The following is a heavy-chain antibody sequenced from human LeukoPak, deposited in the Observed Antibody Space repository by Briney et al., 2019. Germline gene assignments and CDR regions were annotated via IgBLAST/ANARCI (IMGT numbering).Heavy chain of an antibody. Sequence: GTSLRLSCVASGFTFSSYGMNWVRQAPGKGLEWVAVISYDGTNKFYVDSLRGRFTISRDNSKNTLYLQVDSLRAEDTAVYYCAKDGYYGSGTFPDYWGQGTLVTVSS. CDR1: GFTFSSYG. D-gene: IGHD3-10*01. CDR2: ISYDGTNK. CDR3: AKDGYYGSGTFPDY. J-gene: IGHJ4*02. V-gene: IGHV3-30*18.